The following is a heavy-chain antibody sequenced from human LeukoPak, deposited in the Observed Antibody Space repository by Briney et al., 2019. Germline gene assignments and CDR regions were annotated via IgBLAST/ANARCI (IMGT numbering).Heavy chain of an antibody. CDR2: IWYDGSNK. J-gene: IGHJ1*01. Sequence: GRSLRLSCAASGFTFSSYGMHWVRQAPGKELEWVAVIWYDGSNKYYADSVKGRFTISRDNSKNTLYLQMNSLRAEDTAVYYCARDRATTGPPDYFQHWGQGTLVTVSS. V-gene: IGHV3-33*01. D-gene: IGHD1-26*01. CDR1: GFTFSSYG. CDR3: ARDRATTGPPDYFQH.